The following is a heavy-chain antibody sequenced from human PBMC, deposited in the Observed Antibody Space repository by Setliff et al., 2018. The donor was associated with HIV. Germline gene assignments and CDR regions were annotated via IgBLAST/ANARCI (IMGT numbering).Heavy chain of an antibody. Sequence: ASVKVSCKASGYTFTNYDINWVRQSPGQGLEWLGWMNPNSGRAGSAQMFQGRLTMTRDTSTSTAYMELSSPTSDDTAIYYCARGRLSWSPDFWGQGTPVTVSS. J-gene: IGHJ4*02. CDR2: MNPNSGRA. CDR1: GYTFTNYD. V-gene: IGHV1-8*02. CDR3: ARGRLSWSPDF.